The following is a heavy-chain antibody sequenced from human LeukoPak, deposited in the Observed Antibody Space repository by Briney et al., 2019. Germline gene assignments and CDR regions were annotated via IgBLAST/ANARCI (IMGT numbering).Heavy chain of an antibody. CDR1: GGFISSGGYY. Sequence: SETLSLTCTVSGGFISSGGYYWSWIRQHPGKGLEWIGYIYYSGSAYYNPSLKSRVTISVDTSKNQFSLKLSSVTAADTAVYYCARGLGGDPFDYWGQGTLVTVSS. D-gene: IGHD3-10*01. CDR2: IYYSGSA. J-gene: IGHJ4*02. CDR3: ARGLGGDPFDY. V-gene: IGHV4-31*03.